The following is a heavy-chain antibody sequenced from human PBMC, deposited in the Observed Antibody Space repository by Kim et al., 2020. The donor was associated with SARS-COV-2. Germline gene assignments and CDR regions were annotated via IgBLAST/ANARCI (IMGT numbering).Heavy chain of an antibody. CDR2: ISGDGGST. CDR1: GFTFDDYA. D-gene: IGHD6-13*01. V-gene: IGHV3-43*02. J-gene: IGHJ4*02. CDR3: AKDKGDSSSWYVGCAGY. Sequence: GGSLRLSCAASGFTFDDYAMHWVRQAPGKGLEWVSLISGDGGSTYYADSVKGRFTISRDNSKNSLYLQMNSLRTEDTALYYCAKDKGDSSSWYVGCAGYWGQGTLVTVSS.